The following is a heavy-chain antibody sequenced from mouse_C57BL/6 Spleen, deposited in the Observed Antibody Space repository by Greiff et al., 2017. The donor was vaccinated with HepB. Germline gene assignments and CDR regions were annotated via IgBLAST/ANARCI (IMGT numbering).Heavy chain of an antibody. CDR1: GYAFSSSW. CDR3: ARNYGTGDFDV. Sequence: QVQLKESGPELVKPGASVKISCKASGYAFSSSWMNWVKQRPGKGLEWIGRIYPGDGDTNYNGKFKGKATLTADKSSSTAYMQLSSLTSEDAAVYFGARNYGTGDFDVWGTGTTVTVSS. CDR2: IYPGDGDT. V-gene: IGHV1-82*01. D-gene: IGHD1-1*01. J-gene: IGHJ1*03.